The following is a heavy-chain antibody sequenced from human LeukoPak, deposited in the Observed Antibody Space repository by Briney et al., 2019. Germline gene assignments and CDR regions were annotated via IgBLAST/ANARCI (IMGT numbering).Heavy chain of an antibody. J-gene: IGHJ4*02. CDR3: AKSRVRGVYYFDY. CDR2: ISYDGSNE. Sequence: PGGSLRLSCAASGFTFSNYGMHWVRQAPGKGLEWVAIISYDGSNEDYADSVKGRFTISRDNSKNTLYLQMNSLRAEDSAVYYCAKSRVRGVYYFDYWGQGTLVTVSS. CDR1: GFTFSNYG. V-gene: IGHV3-30*18. D-gene: IGHD3-10*02.